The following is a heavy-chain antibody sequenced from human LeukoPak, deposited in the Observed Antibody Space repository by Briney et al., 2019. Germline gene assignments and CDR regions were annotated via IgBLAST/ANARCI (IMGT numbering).Heavy chain of an antibody. CDR2: IYYSGSS. V-gene: IGHV4-59*01. J-gene: IGHJ4*02. D-gene: IGHD1-26*01. Sequence: SETLSLTCSVSGGSISTYYWSWIRQPPGKGLEWIGYIYYSGSSNYNPSLKSRVTISVDTSKNQFSLKLSSVTAADTAMYYCARGIVTGENFFDYWGRGTLVTVSS. CDR3: ARGIVTGENFFDY. CDR1: GGSISTYY.